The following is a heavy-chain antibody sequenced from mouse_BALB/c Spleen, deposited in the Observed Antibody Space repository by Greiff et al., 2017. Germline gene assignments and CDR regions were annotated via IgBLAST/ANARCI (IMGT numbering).Heavy chain of an antibody. D-gene: IGHD2-14*01. CDR2: INPNNGGT. Sequence: EVQLVESGPELVKPGASVKIPCKASGYTFTDYNMDWVKQSHGKSLEWIGDINPNNGGTIYNQKFKGKATLTVDKSSSTAYMELRSLTSEDTAVYYCARWGYDDGFAYWGQGTLVTVSA. CDR3: ARWGYDDGFAY. V-gene: IGHV1-18*01. CDR1: GYTFTDYN. J-gene: IGHJ3*01.